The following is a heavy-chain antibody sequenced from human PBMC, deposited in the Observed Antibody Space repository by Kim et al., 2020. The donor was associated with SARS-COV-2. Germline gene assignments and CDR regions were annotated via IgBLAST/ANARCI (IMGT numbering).Heavy chain of an antibody. Sequence: YYADSVKGRFAISRDNAKNSVSLQMNSLRDDDTAVYYCARANHGRGSYPSYWGQGTLVTVSS. V-gene: IGHV3-48*02. D-gene: IGHD3-10*01. J-gene: IGHJ4*02. CDR3: ARANHGRGSYPSY.